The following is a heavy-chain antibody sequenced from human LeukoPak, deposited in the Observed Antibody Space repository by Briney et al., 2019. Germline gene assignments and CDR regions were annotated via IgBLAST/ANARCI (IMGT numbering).Heavy chain of an antibody. CDR1: GGTFSSYA. CDR2: IIPILGIA. D-gene: IGHD3-10*01. V-gene: IGHV1-69*04. J-gene: IGHJ4*02. Sequence: ASVKVSCKASGGTFSSYAISWVRQAPGQGLEWMGRIIPILGIANYAQKFQGRVAITADKSTSTAYMELSSLRSEDTAVYYCAREYYGSGSYCDYWGQGTLVTVSS. CDR3: AREYYGSGSYCDY.